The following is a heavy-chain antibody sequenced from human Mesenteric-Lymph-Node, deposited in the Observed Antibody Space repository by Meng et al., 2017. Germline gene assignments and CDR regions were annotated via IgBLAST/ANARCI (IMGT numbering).Heavy chain of an antibody. Sequence: ASVKVSCQASGYTFTGYYMHWVRQAPGQGLEWMGWINPNSGGTNYAQKFQGRVTMTRDTSISTAYMELSRLRSDDTAVYYCACYLGIAAAGLSYWGQGTLVTVSS. CDR2: INPNSGGT. CDR1: GYTFTGYY. CDR3: ACYLGIAAAGLSY. V-gene: IGHV1-2*02. D-gene: IGHD6-13*01. J-gene: IGHJ4*02.